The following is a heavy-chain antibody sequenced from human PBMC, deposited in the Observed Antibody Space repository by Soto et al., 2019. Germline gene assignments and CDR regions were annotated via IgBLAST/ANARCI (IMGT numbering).Heavy chain of an antibody. CDR2: IYYSGST. J-gene: IGHJ4*02. D-gene: IGHD3-10*01. Sequence: QVQLQESGPGLVKPSQTLSLTCTVSGGSISSGDYYWSWIRQPPGKGLEWIGYIYYSGSTYYNPSLTSRVTISVDTSKNQFSLKLSSVTAADTAVYYCARWYYYGSGSYYNEDYWGQGTLVTVSS. CDR3: ARWYYYGSGSYYNEDY. V-gene: IGHV4-30-4*01. CDR1: GGSISSGDYY.